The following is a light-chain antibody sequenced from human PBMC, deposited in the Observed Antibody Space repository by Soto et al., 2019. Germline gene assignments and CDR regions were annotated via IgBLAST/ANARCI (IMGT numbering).Light chain of an antibody. CDR1: SSDVGGYNY. Sequence: QSALTQPPSASGSPGQSVTISCTGTSSDVGGYNYGSWYQQHQGKAPKLMISEVSKRPAGVPDRFSGSTSGNTAPLTVSGLQEEDEDDYYCSSFSGTNNLVFGGGTKLTVL. CDR2: EVS. V-gene: IGLV2-8*01. J-gene: IGLJ2*01. CDR3: SSFSGTNNLV.